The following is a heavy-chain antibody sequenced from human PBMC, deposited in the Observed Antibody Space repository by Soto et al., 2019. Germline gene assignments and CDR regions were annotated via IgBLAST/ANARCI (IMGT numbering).Heavy chain of an antibody. V-gene: IGHV1-69*13. CDR3: ARFLLDTAMVDDVFES. Sequence: GASVKVSCKASGGTFSSYAISWVRQAPGQGLEWMGGIIPIFGTANYAQKFQGRVTITADESTSTAYMELSSLRSEDTAVYYCARFLLDTAMVDDVFESWGQGSMVT. J-gene: IGHJ3*02. CDR2: IIPIFGTA. D-gene: IGHD5-18*01. CDR1: GGTFSSYA.